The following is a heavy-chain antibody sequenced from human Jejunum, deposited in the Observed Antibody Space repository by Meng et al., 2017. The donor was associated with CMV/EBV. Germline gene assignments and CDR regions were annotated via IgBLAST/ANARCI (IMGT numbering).Heavy chain of an antibody. V-gene: IGHV3-48*03. CDR3: ARDRYCHNGVCFAPNTYYFGMDV. Sequence: NWVRQAPGKGLELVSYITTSGTTKYYTDSVKGRFTIFRDNAKNSLYLQMNSLRAEDTAVYYCARDRYCHNGVCFAPNTYYFGMDVWGQGTTVTVSS. J-gene: IGHJ6*02. CDR2: ITTSGTTK. D-gene: IGHD2-8*01.